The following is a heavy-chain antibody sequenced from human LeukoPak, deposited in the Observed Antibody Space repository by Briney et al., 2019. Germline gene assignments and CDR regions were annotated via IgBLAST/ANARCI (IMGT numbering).Heavy chain of an antibody. CDR3: ARDQRIGEVYYYDSSGYPMDAFDI. CDR1: GFTFRDYY. CDR2: ISSSGSTI. D-gene: IGHD3-22*01. J-gene: IGHJ3*02. Sequence: PGGSLRLSCAASGFTFRDYYMSWIRQAPGKGLEWVSYISSSGSTIYYADSVKGRFTISRDNAKNSLYLQMNSLRAEDTAVYYCARDQRIGEVYYYDSSGYPMDAFDIWGQGTMVTVSS. V-gene: IGHV3-11*04.